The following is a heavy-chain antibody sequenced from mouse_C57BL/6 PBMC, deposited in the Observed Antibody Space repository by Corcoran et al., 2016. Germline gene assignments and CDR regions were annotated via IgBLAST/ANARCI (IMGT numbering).Heavy chain of an antibody. CDR2: IFPGSGST. CDR1: GYTFTYYY. J-gene: IGHJ4*01. Sequence: QVQLQQSGPELEKPGASVKISCKASGYTFTYYYINWVKQRPGQGLEWIGWIFPGSGSTYYNEKFKGKATLTVDKSSSTAYMLLSSLTSEDSAVYFCASWDVGPDYYAMDYWGQGTSVTVSS. D-gene: IGHD4-1*01. CDR3: ASWDVGPDYYAMDY. V-gene: IGHV1-75*01.